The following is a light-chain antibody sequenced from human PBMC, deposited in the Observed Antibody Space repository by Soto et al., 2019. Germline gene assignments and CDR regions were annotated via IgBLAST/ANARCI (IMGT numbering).Light chain of an antibody. V-gene: IGKV3-15*01. CDR3: EQYSNWPRT. Sequence: EIVMTQSPATLSVSPGERATLSCRASQSVSNNLAWYQQKPGQAPRLLIDGASTRATGIPARFSGSGSGTYFTLTISSLQSEDFAVYYWEQYSNWPRTFGQGTKLEIK. J-gene: IGKJ2*01. CDR2: GAS. CDR1: QSVSNN.